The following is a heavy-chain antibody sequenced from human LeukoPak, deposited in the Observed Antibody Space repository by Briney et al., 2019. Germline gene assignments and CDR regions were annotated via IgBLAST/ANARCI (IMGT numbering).Heavy chain of an antibody. J-gene: IGHJ4*02. V-gene: IGHV3-23*01. CDR1: GFTFSSYG. CDR2: ISGSGGST. Sequence: GSLRLSCAASGFTFSSYGMSWVRQAPGKGLEWVSAISGSGGSTYYADSVKGRFTISRDNSKNTLHLQMNSLRAEDTAVYYCARDGFSSGWYGPVYFDYWGQGTLVTVSS. D-gene: IGHD6-19*01. CDR3: ARDGFSSGWYGPVYFDY.